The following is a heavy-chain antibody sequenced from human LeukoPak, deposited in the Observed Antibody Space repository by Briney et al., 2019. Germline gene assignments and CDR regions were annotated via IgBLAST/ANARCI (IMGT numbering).Heavy chain of an antibody. CDR3: ARGQSGYFAY. Sequence: SETLSLTCTVSGGSISSYYWSWIRQPPGKGLEWIGYIYYSGSNNYNPSLKSRVTISVDTSKNQFSLKLSSVTAADTAVYYCARGQSGYFAYWGQGTLVTVSS. CDR1: GGSISSYY. CDR2: IYYSGSN. V-gene: IGHV4-59*01. D-gene: IGHD5-12*01. J-gene: IGHJ4*02.